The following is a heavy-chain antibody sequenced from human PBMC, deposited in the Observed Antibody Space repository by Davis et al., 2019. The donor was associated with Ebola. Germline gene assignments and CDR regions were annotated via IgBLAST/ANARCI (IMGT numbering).Heavy chain of an antibody. J-gene: IGHJ6*02. D-gene: IGHD6-19*01. Sequence: GESLKISCAASGFTFSSYDMHWVRQATGKGLEWVSAIGTAGDTYYPGSVKGRFTISRDNAKNSLYLQMNSLRAEDTAVYYCARDRVFGYSSGWTLIYYYYGMDVWGQGTTVTVSS. CDR3: ARDRVFGYSSGWTLIYYYYGMDV. V-gene: IGHV3-13*01. CDR1: GFTFSSYD. CDR2: IGTAGDT.